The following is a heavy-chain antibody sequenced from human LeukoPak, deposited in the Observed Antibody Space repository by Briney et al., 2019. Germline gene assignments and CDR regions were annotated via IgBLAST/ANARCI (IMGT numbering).Heavy chain of an antibody. D-gene: IGHD4-17*01. CDR2: ISYDGSNK. J-gene: IGHJ6*02. CDR1: GFTFSSYG. V-gene: IGHV3-30*18. CDR3: AKGYGDYGLWRYYYYYYGMDV. Sequence: GGSLRLSCAASGFTFSSYGMHWVRQAPGKGLEWVAVISYDGSNKYYADSVKGRFTISRDNSKNTLYLQMNSLRAEDTAVYYCAKGYGDYGLWRYYYYYYGMDVWGQGTTVTVSS.